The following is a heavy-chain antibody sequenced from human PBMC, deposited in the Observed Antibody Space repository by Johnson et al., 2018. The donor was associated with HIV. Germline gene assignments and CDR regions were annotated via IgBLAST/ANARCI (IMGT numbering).Heavy chain of an antibody. D-gene: IGHD1-14*01. CDR3: AKDDRISS. J-gene: IGHJ3*01. Sequence: VQLVESGGGLVQPGGSLRLSCAASGFTFDDYAMHWVRQAPGKGLEWVSGISWNSANIGHADSVKGRFTISRDNAKSSLYLQMNSLRPEDTALYYCAKDDRISSWGQGTMVIVSS. V-gene: IGHV3-9*01. CDR2: ISWNSANI. CDR1: GFTFDDYA.